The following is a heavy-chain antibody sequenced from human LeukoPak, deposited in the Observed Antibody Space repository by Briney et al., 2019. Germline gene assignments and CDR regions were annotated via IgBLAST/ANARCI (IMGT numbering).Heavy chain of an antibody. D-gene: IGHD3-10*01. Sequence: PGGSLRLSCAASGFTFSSYSMNWVRGAPGKGLGWVSSISSSSSYIYYADSVKGRFTISRDNAKNSLYLQMNSLRAEDTAVYYCARDRSYYGSGSYAGDYWGQGTLVTVSS. CDR1: GFTFSSYS. J-gene: IGHJ4*02. CDR3: ARDRSYYGSGSYAGDY. V-gene: IGHV3-21*01. CDR2: ISSSSSYI.